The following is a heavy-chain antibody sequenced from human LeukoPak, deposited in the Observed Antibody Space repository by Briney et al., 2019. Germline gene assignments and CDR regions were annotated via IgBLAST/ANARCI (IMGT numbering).Heavy chain of an antibody. CDR2: INHSGST. CDR1: GGSFSGYY. J-gene: IGHJ4*02. Sequence: SETLSLTCAVYGGSFSGYYWSWIRQPPGKGLEWIGEINHSGSTNYNPSLKSRVTISVDTSKNQFSLKLSSVTAADTAVYYCARGGDGSGTTFNYWGQGTLVTVSS. V-gene: IGHV4-34*01. D-gene: IGHD3-10*01. CDR3: ARGGDGSGTTFNY.